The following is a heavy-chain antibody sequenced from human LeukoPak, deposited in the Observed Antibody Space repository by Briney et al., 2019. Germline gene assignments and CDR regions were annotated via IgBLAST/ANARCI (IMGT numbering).Heavy chain of an antibody. CDR3: AKASWVSSADAVL. V-gene: IGHV3-23*01. J-gene: IGHJ4*02. D-gene: IGHD3-3*02. CDR1: GFTFGSYA. CDR2: LRGDGDT. Sequence: GGSLRLSCAASGFTFGSYAMSWVRQAPARGLEWVSSLRGDGDTFYADSVKGRFTLSRDESRNTVYLQMNNLRVEDTAVYFCAKASWVSSADAVLWGQGTLVTVSS.